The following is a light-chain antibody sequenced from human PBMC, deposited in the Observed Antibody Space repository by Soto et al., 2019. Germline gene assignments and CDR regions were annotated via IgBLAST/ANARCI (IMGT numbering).Light chain of an antibody. Sequence: DIQMTQSHSTLSASLGDRVTVTCRASQTIGSWLAWYQQKPGRAPKLLIFDASSLESGVPSRFSGNGSGTEFTLTISGLQPDDFASYYCQQYNSYSGMFGQGTKVDIK. J-gene: IGKJ1*01. CDR1: QTIGSW. CDR2: DAS. V-gene: IGKV1-5*01. CDR3: QQYNSYSGM.